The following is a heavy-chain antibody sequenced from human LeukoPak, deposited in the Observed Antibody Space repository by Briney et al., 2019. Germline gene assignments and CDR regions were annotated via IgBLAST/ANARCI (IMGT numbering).Heavy chain of an antibody. CDR2: IYYSGTT. J-gene: IGHJ4*02. D-gene: IGHD3-22*01. V-gene: IGHV4-39*07. Sequence: SETLSLTCTVSGGSISSSSYYWGWIRQPPGKGLEWIGSIYYSGTTYYNPSLKSRVTISVETSKNQLSLKLSSVTAADTAVYYCARVTGYMIGDYFDYWGQGTLVTVSS. CDR1: GGSISSSSYY. CDR3: ARVTGYMIGDYFDY.